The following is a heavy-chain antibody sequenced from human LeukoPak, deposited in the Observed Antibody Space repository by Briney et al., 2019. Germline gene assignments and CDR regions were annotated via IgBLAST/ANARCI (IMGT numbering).Heavy chain of an antibody. D-gene: IGHD4-17*01. V-gene: IGHV4-61*09. Sequence: SETLSLTCTVSGDSLTRGSRYWSWIRQPAGKGLEWIGHLYSSTRTPYNPSLESRVTISGDTAKNQFSLKLDSVTAADTAVYFCARCMSELDYGDYAYYYHMDVWGKGTTVTVSS. CDR1: GDSLTRGSRY. J-gene: IGHJ6*04. CDR3: ARCMSELDYGDYAYYYHMDV. CDR2: LYSSTRT.